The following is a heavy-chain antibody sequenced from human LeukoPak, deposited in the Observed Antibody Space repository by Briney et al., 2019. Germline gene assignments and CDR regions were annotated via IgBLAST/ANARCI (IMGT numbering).Heavy chain of an antibody. CDR2: INPNSGGT. V-gene: IGHV1-2*04. J-gene: IGHJ6*03. CDR1: GYTFTGYY. CDR3: ARGYYDFWSGYSHLLYYYYMDV. D-gene: IGHD3-3*01. Sequence: ASVKVSCKASGYTFTGYYMHWVRQAPGQGLEWMGWINPNSGGTNYAQKFQGWVTMTRDTSISTAYMELSRLRSDDTAVYYCARGYYDFWSGYSHLLYYYYMDVWGKGTTVTVSS.